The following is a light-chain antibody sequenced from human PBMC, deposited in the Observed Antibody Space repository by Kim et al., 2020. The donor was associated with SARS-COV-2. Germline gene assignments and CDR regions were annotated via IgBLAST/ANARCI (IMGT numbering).Light chain of an antibody. J-gene: IGLJ2*01. CDR2: EVT. CDR3: SSYACSTILV. Sequence: QSAMTQPASVSGSPGQSITISCTGTSSDVGHYNFVSWFQQHPGKAPKIMIYEVTKRPSGVSNRFSGSKSGNTASLTISGLQAEDEADYYCSSYACSTILVFGGGTQLTVL. V-gene: IGLV2-23*02. CDR1: SSDVGHYNF.